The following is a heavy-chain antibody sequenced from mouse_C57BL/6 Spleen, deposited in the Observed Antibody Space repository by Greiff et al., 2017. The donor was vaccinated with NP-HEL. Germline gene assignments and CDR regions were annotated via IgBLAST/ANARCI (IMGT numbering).Heavy chain of an antibody. V-gene: IGHV1-62-2*01. Sequence: QVHVKQSGAELVKPGASVKLSCKASGYTFTEYTIHWVKQRSGQGLEWIGWFYPGSGSIKYNEKFKDKATLTADKSSATVYMELSRLTSEDSAVYSGAGPTNYDNDGLVMDSWGQETPFTV. CDR3: AGPTNYDNDGLVMDS. CDR2: FYPGSGSI. D-gene: IGHD2-4*01. J-gene: IGHJ4*01. CDR1: GYTFTEYT.